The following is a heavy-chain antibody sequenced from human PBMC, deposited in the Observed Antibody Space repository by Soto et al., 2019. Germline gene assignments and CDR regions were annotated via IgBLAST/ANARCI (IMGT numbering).Heavy chain of an antibody. CDR3: ARVDVVVAADAFDI. J-gene: IGHJ3*02. V-gene: IGHV3-33*01. Sequence: QVQLVESGGGVVQPGRSLRLSCAASEFTFSNFGMHWVRQAPGKGLEWVAVIYYDGSNEYYADSVKGRFTISRDNSKNTLYLQMNSLRAEDTGVYYCARVDVVVAADAFDIWGQGTMVTVSS. D-gene: IGHD2-15*01. CDR2: IYYDGSNE. CDR1: EFTFSNFG.